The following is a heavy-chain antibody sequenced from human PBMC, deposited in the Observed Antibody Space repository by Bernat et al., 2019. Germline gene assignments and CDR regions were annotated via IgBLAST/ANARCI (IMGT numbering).Heavy chain of an antibody. CDR1: GFTFSSFS. J-gene: IGHJ6*02. CDR2: MSKSTTYI. CDR3: TRDFGTGDGMDV. D-gene: IGHD3-10*01. Sequence: EVQLVESGGGLVQPGGSLRLSCAASGFTFSSFSMNWVRQAPGKGLEWISYMSKSTTYIYYADSVKGRFTISRDNAKSSLYLQMNSLRDEDTAVYYCTRDFGTGDGMDVWGQGTTVIVSS. V-gene: IGHV3-48*02.